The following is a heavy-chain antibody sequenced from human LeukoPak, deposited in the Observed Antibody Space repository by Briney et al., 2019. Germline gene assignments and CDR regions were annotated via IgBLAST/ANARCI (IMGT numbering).Heavy chain of an antibody. CDR3: ARGGDGYNFYNWFDP. V-gene: IGHV6-1*01. CDR2: TYYRSKWYN. CDR1: GDSVSSNSAV. J-gene: IGHJ5*02. D-gene: IGHD5-24*01. Sequence: SQTLSLTCVICGDSVSSNSAVWNWIRQSPSRGLEWLGRTYYRSKWYNDYAVSVKSRITINSDTSKNQFSLQLNSVTPEDTAVYYCARGGDGYNFYNWFDPWGQGTLVIVSS.